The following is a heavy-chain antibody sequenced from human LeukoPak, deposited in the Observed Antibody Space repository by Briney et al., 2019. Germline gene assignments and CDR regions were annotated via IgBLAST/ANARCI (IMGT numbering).Heavy chain of an antibody. J-gene: IGHJ4*02. CDR1: GYTFTSYG. Sequence: ASVKVSCKASGYTFTSYGISWVRQAPGQGLEWMGWISAYNGNTNYAPMLQGRVTMTTDTSTSTAYRELRSLRSDDTAVYYCARGPEIVVVPAALPDCGSQGTLVTAS. CDR3: ARGPEIVVVPAALPDC. CDR2: ISAYNGNT. V-gene: IGHV1-18*01. D-gene: IGHD2-2*01.